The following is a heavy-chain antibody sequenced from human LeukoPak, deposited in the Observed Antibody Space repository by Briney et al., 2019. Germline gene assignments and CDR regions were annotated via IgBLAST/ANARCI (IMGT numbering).Heavy chain of an antibody. D-gene: IGHD6-13*01. CDR1: GFTFSSYG. Sequence: GGSLRLSCAASGFTFSSYGMHWVRQAPGKGLEWVAVIWYDGSNKYYADSVKGRFTISRDNSKNTLYLQMNSLRAEDTAVYYCARDRRSSWTYGMDVWGQGTTVTASS. CDR2: IWYDGSNK. V-gene: IGHV3-33*08. CDR3: ARDRRSSWTYGMDV. J-gene: IGHJ6*02.